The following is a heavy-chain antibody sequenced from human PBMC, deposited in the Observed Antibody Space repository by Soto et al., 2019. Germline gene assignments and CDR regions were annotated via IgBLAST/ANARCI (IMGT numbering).Heavy chain of an antibody. D-gene: IGHD1-7*01. CDR1: GYTFSRYG. CDR3: AKNGRTPYCYAGMDV. J-gene: IGHJ6*02. CDR2: ISGYNGDT. Sequence: QGQLVQSGPEVKKPGASVKVSCKTSGYTFSRYGISWVRQAPGQGLEWMGWISGYNGDTNYAQKIQGRVTMTIDTSKYTAYMELRSLTSDDSAHYYCAKNGRTPYCYAGMDVWGQETTDTVPS. V-gene: IGHV1-18*01.